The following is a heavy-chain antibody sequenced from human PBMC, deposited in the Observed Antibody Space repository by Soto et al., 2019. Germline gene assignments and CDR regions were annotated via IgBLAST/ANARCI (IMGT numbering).Heavy chain of an antibody. V-gene: IGHV1-2*04. J-gene: IGHJ4*02. CDR1: GYTFTSYG. CDR3: ARDQGGSYSGPDY. CDR2: INPNSGGT. Sequence: ASVKVSCKASGYTFTSYGISWVRQAPGQGLEWMGWINPNSGGTNYAQKFQGWVTMTRDTSISTAYMGLSRLRSDDTAVYYCARDQGGSYSGPDYWGQGTLVTVSS. D-gene: IGHD1-26*01.